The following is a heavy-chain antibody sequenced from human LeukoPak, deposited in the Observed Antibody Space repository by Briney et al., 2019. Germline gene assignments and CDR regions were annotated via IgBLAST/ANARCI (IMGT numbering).Heavy chain of an antibody. Sequence: SETLSLTCAVSGGSISRGGYSWSWIRQPPGKGLEWIGYIYHSGSTYYNPSLKSRVTISVDRSKNQFSLKLSSVTAADTAVYYCASSGGGRSSNYFDYWGQGTLVTVSS. CDR1: GGSISRGGYS. J-gene: IGHJ4*02. CDR3: ASSGGGRSSNYFDY. D-gene: IGHD2-15*01. CDR2: IYHSGST. V-gene: IGHV4-30-2*01.